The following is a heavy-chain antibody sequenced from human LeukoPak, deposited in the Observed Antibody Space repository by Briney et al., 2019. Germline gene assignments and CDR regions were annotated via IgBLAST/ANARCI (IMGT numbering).Heavy chain of an antibody. CDR1: GFSLSTSGMA. Sequence: ESGPTLVKPTQTLTLTCSFSGFSLSTSGMAVGWIRQPPGKALEWLALIFWDDDHRYSPSLKSRLTITKDTSKNQVVLTMTNMGPVDTATYYCAHRQDGDGFNLSFDYWGQGTLVTVSS. J-gene: IGHJ4*02. CDR2: IFWDDDH. V-gene: IGHV2-5*02. D-gene: IGHD5-24*01. CDR3: AHRQDGDGFNLSFDY.